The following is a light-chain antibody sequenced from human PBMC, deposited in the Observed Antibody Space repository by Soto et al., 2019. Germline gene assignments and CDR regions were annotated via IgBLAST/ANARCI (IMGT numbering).Light chain of an antibody. CDR2: DAS. V-gene: IGKV3-11*01. CDR1: HSVSTS. CDR3: QQRSTWPPFT. J-gene: IGKJ3*01. Sequence: EMVLTQSPATLSLSPGERATLSCRASHSVSTSLAWYQQKPGQAPRLLIYDASNRATGIPARFSGSGSGTDFTLTIGSLEPEDFAVYYCQQRSTWPPFTFGPGTKVDIK.